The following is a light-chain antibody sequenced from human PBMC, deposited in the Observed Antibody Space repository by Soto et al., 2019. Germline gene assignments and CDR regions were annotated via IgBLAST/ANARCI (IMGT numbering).Light chain of an antibody. Sequence: DLQMTQSPSTLSASVGDRVTITCRASQSISSWLAWYQQKPGKAPKLLIYKASSLESGVPSRFSGSGSGTEFTLTISSLQPDDFATYYCQQYDHYSGTFGQGTKVEIK. J-gene: IGKJ1*01. CDR3: QQYDHYSGT. V-gene: IGKV1-5*03. CDR2: KAS. CDR1: QSISSW.